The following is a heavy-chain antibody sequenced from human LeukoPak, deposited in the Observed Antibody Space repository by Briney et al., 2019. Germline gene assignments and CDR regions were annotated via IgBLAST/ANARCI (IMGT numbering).Heavy chain of an antibody. J-gene: IGHJ6*02. CDR1: GFTFSDYS. D-gene: IGHD2-15*01. CDR2: ISSGSTYI. CDR3: ARESSSGSWYYYYGMDV. V-gene: IGHV3-21*04. Sequence: GGSLRLSCAASGFTFSDYSMNWVRQAPGKGLEWVSSISSGSTYIYYADSVKGRFTISRDNAKNSLYLQMNSLRAEDTAVYYCARESSSGSWYYYYGMDVWGQGTTVTVSS.